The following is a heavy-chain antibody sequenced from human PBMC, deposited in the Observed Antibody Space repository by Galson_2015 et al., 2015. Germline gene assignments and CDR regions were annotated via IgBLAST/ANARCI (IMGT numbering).Heavy chain of an antibody. J-gene: IGHJ4*02. CDR2: IKQDGSEK. CDR1: GFTFSNYC. CDR3: ASPITACRLYYFDF. V-gene: IGHV3-7*01. Sequence: SLRLSCAAYGFTFSNYCLSWVHQAPGKGLEWVANIKQDGSEKYYVDSVKGRFTISRDNAKNSLYLQMNSVRDVDTSVYFCASPITACRLYYFDFWGQGTTVTVSS. D-gene: IGHD1-14*01.